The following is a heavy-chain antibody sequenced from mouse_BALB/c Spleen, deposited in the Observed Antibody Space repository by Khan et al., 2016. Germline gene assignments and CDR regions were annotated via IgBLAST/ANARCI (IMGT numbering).Heavy chain of an antibody. Sequence: QIQLVQSGPELKKPGETVRISCKASGYTFTNYGMNWVKQAPGKGLKWMGWINTYTGEPTYADDFKGRFAFSLETSSSTAYFQLNNLKHEDTATYLYARPDYGSSRGFAYWGQGTLVTVSA. CDR3: ARPDYGSSRGFAY. J-gene: IGHJ3*01. CDR1: GYTFTNYG. CDR2: INTYTGEP. V-gene: IGHV9-3-1*01. D-gene: IGHD1-1*01.